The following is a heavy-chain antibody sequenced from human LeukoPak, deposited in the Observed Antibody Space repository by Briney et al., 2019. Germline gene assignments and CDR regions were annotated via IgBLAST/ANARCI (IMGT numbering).Heavy chain of an antibody. J-gene: IGHJ4*02. V-gene: IGHV4-31*03. CDR3: ARGTRGDYDYYFDY. D-gene: IGHD4-17*01. CDR1: GGSISSGGYS. CDR2: IYYSGST. Sequence: SETLSLTCTVSGGSISSGGYSWSWIRQHPGKGLEWIGYIYYSGSTYYNPSLKSRATISVDTSKNQFSLKLSSVTAADTAVYYCARGTRGDYDYYFDYWGQGTLVTVSS.